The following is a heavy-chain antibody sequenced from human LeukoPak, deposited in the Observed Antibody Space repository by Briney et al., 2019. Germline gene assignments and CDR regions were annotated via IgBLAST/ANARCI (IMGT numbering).Heavy chain of an antibody. CDR3: ARDPGSGKHSYYMDV. D-gene: IGHD1-26*01. CDR1: GFTFSSYG. CDR2: LRSNGNNE. J-gene: IGHJ6*03. V-gene: IGHV3-30*02. Sequence: GGSLRLSCAASGFTFSSYGMHWVRQTPGKGLEWVAFLRSNGNNEFYGDSLQGRFTISRDNSRSTLYLQMTSPRADDTAVYFCARDPGSGKHSYYMDVWGRGTAVTVSS.